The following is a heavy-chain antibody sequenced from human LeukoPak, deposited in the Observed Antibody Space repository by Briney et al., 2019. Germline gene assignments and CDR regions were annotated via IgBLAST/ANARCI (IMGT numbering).Heavy chain of an antibody. CDR1: GGSISSYY. CDR2: IYTSGTT. V-gene: IGHV4-4*07. Sequence: SETLSLTCTVSGGSISSYYWSWIRQPAGKGLEWIGRIYTSGTTNYNPSLKSRVTMSLDTSKSQLSLNLSSVTAADTAVYYCARDQTYYDTSGYSLYAFDFWGQGTMVALSS. D-gene: IGHD3-22*01. CDR3: ARDQTYYDTSGYSLYAFDF. J-gene: IGHJ3*01.